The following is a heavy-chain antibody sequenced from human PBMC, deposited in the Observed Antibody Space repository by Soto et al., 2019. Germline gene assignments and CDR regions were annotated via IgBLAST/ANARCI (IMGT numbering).Heavy chain of an antibody. CDR3: TRAKDFWSGYYFDY. CDR2: IRSKAYGGTT. D-gene: IGHD3-3*01. CDR1: GFTFGDYA. V-gene: IGHV3-49*03. J-gene: IGHJ4*02. Sequence: GGSLRLSCTASGFTFGDYAMSWFRQAPGKGLEWVGFIRSKAYGGTTEYAASVKGRFTIPRDDSKSIAYLQMNSLKTEDTAVYYCTRAKDFWSGYYFDYWGQGTLVTVSS.